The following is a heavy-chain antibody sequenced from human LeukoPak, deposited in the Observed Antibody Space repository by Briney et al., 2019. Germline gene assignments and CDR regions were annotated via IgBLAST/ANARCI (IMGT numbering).Heavy chain of an antibody. CDR2: INHSGSS. CDR3: ARSFKYGDDKTRGYGMDF. V-gene: IGHV4-34*01. Sequence: SETPSLTRAVSVESFSGYYGSCIRDPPGRGLEWSGEINHSGSSNYNTSLKSRVTISVATSKDQAYMTLSSQTAADTAIYYCARSFKYGDDKTRGYGMDFWGQGTTVTVSS. J-gene: IGHJ6*02. D-gene: IGHD4-17*01. CDR1: VESFSGYY.